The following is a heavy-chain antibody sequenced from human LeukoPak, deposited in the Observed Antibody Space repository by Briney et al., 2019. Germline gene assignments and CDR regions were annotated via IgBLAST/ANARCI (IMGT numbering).Heavy chain of an antibody. CDR1: GGPISSYY. D-gene: IGHD3-10*01. CDR2: IYYSGST. J-gene: IGHJ6*03. V-gene: IGHV4-59*01. CDR3: ARDRDYGSGSWGYYYYYMDV. Sequence: PSETLSLTCTVSGGPISSYYWSWIRQPPGKGLEWIGYIYYSGSTNYNPSLKSRVTISVDTSKNQFSLKLSSVTAADTAVYYCARDRDYGSGSWGYYYYYMDVWGKGTTVTVSS.